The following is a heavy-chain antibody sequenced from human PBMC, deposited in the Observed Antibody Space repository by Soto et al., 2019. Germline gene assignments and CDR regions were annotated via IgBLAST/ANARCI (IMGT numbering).Heavy chain of an antibody. CDR1: GGTFNTFA. CDR3: GLASKWELLGYCYGMDV. Sequence: QVQLVQSGAEVKKPGSSAKVSCKASGGTFNTFAFTWVRQAPGQGFEWMGGVIPLFNTPDYAQKFQGRVTITADESTSTVYLELSGLSSDDTAVYFCGLASKWELLGYCYGMDVWGQGTTVIVSS. J-gene: IGHJ6*02. CDR2: VIPLFNTP. D-gene: IGHD5-18*01. V-gene: IGHV1-69*01.